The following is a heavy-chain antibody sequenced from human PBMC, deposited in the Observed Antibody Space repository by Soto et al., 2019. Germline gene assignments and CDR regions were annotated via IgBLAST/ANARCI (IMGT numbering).Heavy chain of an antibody. V-gene: IGHV4-59*01. CDR2: IYYSGST. CDR3: ARGVSPPYYYYYMDV. J-gene: IGHJ6*03. Sequence: TSETLSLTCTVSGGSISSYYWSWIRQPPGKGLEWIGYIYYSGSTNYNPSLKSRVTISVDTSKNQFSLKLSSVTAADTAVYYCARGVSPPYYYYYMDVWGKGTTVTVSS. CDR1: GGSISSYY.